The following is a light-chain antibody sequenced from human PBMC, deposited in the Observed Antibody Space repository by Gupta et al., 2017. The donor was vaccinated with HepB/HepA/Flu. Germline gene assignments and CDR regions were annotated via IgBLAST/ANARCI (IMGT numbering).Light chain of an antibody. J-gene: IGKJ1*01. V-gene: IGKV1-5*03. CDR2: KRS. Sequence: DIQMTQSPSTLSASVGDRVTITCRASQSISSWLAWYQQKPGKAPNLLIYKRSTLKSGVPSRFSGSGSGTEFTLTISSLQPDDFATYYCQQYNTYTWTFGQGTKVEIK. CDR3: QQYNTYTWT. CDR1: QSISSW.